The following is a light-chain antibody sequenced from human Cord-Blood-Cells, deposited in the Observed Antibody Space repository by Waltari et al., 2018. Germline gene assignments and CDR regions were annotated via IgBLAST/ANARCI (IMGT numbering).Light chain of an antibody. J-gene: IGLJ2*01. Sequence: SSELTQDPAVSVALGQTVRIACQGDSLRSYSESWYQQKPGQAPVLVFYGKNNRPSGIPDRFSGSSSGNTASLTIAGAQAEDEADYYCNSRDSSGNHVVFGGGTKLTVL. CDR2: GKN. V-gene: IGLV3-19*01. CDR1: SLRSYS. CDR3: NSRDSSGNHVV.